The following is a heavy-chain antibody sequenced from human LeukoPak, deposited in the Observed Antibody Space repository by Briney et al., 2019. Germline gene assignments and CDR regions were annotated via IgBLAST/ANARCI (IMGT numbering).Heavy chain of an antibody. J-gene: IGHJ4*02. Sequence: GGSLRLSCAASGFTFDDYAMHWVRQAPGKGLEWVSGISWNNGSIGYADSVKGRFTISRDNAKNSLYLQMNSLRAEDTALYYCAKDYRYDSSGYIDYWGQGTLVTVSS. CDR3: AKDYRYDSSGYIDY. D-gene: IGHD3-22*01. V-gene: IGHV3-9*01. CDR2: ISWNNGSI. CDR1: GFTFDDYA.